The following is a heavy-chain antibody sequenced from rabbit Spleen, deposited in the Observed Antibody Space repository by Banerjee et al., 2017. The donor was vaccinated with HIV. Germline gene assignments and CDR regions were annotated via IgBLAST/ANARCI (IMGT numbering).Heavy chain of an antibody. CDR2: IYAGSSGST. D-gene: IGHD4-1*01. Sequence: QEQLVESGGGLFQPGGSLALTCKASGFSLNSDYVMCWVRQAPGKGLEWIGCIYAGSSGSTYYASWAKGRFTFSRTSSTTVTLQMTSLTAADTATYFCARDLDGVIGWNFGWWGPGTLVTVS. CDR1: GFSLNSDYV. J-gene: IGHJ4*01. V-gene: IGHV1S45*01. CDR3: ARDLDGVIGWNFGW.